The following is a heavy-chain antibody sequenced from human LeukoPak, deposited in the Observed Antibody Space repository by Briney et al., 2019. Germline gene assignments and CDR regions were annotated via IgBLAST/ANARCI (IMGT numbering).Heavy chain of an antibody. CDR3: AKEAYSSSWYWGGNWFDP. Sequence: SGGSLRLSCAASGFTFSSYGMHWVRQAPGKGLEWVAVISYDGSNKYYADSVKGRFTISRDNSKNTLYLQMNSLRAEDTAVYYCAKEAYSSSWYWGGNWFDPWGQGTLVTVSS. V-gene: IGHV3-30*18. D-gene: IGHD6-13*01. CDR1: GFTFSSYG. CDR2: ISYDGSNK. J-gene: IGHJ5*02.